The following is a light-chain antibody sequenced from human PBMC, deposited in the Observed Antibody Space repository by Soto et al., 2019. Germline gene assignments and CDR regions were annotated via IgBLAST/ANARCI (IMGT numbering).Light chain of an antibody. V-gene: IGLV2-23*01. CDR3: CSYSGSGTWV. J-gene: IGLJ3*02. Sequence: QSLLTQPASVSGSPGQSITISCTGTSSVVGTYNFVSWYQQLPGKAPELIIYEGTKRPSGVSNRFSGSKSGNTASLTLSWLQAEDEANYYCCSYSGSGTWVVGGGTKVTVL. CDR1: SSVVGTYNF. CDR2: EGT.